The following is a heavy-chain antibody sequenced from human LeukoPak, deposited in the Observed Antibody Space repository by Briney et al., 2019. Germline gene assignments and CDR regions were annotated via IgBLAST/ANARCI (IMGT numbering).Heavy chain of an antibody. Sequence: SVKVSCKASGGTFSSYAISWVRQAPGQGLEWMGGIIPIFGTANYAQKFQGRVTITTDESTSTAYMELSSLRSENTAVYYCARLSRYSYGPELRTKYYYYMDVWGKGTTVTVSS. CDR2: IIPIFGTA. CDR3: ARLSRYSYGPELRTKYYYYMDV. D-gene: IGHD5-18*01. V-gene: IGHV1-69*05. CDR1: GGTFSSYA. J-gene: IGHJ6*03.